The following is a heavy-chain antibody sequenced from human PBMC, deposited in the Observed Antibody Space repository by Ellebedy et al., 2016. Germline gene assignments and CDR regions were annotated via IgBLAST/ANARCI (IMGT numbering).Heavy chain of an antibody. CDR3: RPGHYSGS. V-gene: IGHV3-23*01. Sequence: GGSLRLXCAVSGIQFSNFFMSWVRQAPGKGLEWVSTISANGDNTYLADSVKGRFIISRDNSENTLYLQMNGPTADDTAVYYCRPGHYSGSWGQGSLVTVSS. CDR2: ISANGDNT. CDR1: GIQFSNFF. J-gene: IGHJ4*02.